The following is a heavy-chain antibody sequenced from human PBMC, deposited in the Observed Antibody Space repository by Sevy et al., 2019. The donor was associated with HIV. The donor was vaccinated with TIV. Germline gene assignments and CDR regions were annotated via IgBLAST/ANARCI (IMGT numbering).Heavy chain of an antibody. J-gene: IGHJ6*02. CDR3: ARWWCTSYYYDYAMDV. CDR2: MNAKSGNT. CDR1: GYTFTSYD. Sequence: ASVKVSCKASGYTFTSYDIHWVRQATGQGLEWMGWMNAKSGNTGYSQKFQGRVTMTRDTSISTAYMELSSLRSEDTAYYYCARWWCTSYYYDYAMDVWGQGTTVTVSS. V-gene: IGHV1-8*01. D-gene: IGHD2-8*02.